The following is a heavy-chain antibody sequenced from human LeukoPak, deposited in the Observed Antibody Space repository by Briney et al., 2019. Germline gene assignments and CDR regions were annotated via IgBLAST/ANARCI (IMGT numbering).Heavy chain of an antibody. CDR2: IYYSGST. V-gene: IGHV4-59*01. CDR1: GGSISSYY. Sequence: PSETLSLTCTVSGGSISSYYWSWIRQPPGKGLEWIGYIYYSGSTNYNPSLKSRVTISVDTSKNQFSLKLSSVTAADTAVYYCARGGHGGYDFFDYWGQGTLVTVSS. D-gene: IGHD5-12*01. CDR3: ARGGHGGYDFFDY. J-gene: IGHJ4*02.